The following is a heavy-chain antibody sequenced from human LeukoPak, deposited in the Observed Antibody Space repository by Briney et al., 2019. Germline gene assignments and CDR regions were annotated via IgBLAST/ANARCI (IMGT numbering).Heavy chain of an antibody. CDR1: GFTFGDYA. V-gene: IGHV3-49*04. CDR2: IRSKAYGGTT. J-gene: IGHJ4*02. D-gene: IGHD3-22*01. CDR3: TGYDSSGHYYVY. Sequence: PGGSLRLSCTGSGFTFGDYAMSWVRQAPGKGLEWVGFIRSKAYGGTTEYAASVKGRFTISRDDSKSIAYLQMNSLKTEDTAVYYCTGYDSSGHYYVYWGQGTLVTVSS.